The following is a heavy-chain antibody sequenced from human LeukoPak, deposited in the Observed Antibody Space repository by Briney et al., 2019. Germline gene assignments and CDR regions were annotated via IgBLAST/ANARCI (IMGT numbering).Heavy chain of an antibody. Sequence: ASVKVSCKASGYTFTSYDINWVRQATGQGLEWMGWMNPNSGNTGYAQKFQGRVTMTRKTSISTAYMELSSLRSAETAVYYCARGLWIQLWLTGYYYYYMDVWGKGTTVTVSS. CDR1: GYTFTSYD. CDR2: MNPNSGNT. V-gene: IGHV1-8*01. D-gene: IGHD5-18*01. J-gene: IGHJ6*03. CDR3: ARGLWIQLWLTGYYYYYMDV.